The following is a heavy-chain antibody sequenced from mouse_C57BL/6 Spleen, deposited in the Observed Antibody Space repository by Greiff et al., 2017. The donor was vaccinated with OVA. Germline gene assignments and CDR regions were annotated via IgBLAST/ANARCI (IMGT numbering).Heavy chain of an antibody. CDR2: IDPSDSYT. D-gene: IGHD3-3*01. V-gene: IGHV1-69*01. J-gene: IGHJ2*01. CDR3: ARKEGLDY. CDR1: GYTFTSYW. Sequence: QVQLQQPGAELVMPGASVKLSCKASGYTFTSYWMHWVKQRPGQGLEWIGEIDPSDSYTNYNQKFKCKSTLTVDKSSSTAYMQLSSLTSEDSAVYYCARKEGLDYWGQGTTLTVSS.